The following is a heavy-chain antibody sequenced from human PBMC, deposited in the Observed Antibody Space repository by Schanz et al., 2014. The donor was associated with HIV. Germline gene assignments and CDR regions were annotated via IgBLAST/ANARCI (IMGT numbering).Heavy chain of an antibody. CDR2: GNPESGNT. V-gene: IGHV1-8*01. Sequence: QAQLVQSGAEVKKPGTSVKVSCKASGYTFTSYDINWVRQAPGQGLEWMGWGNPESGNTGMADTFLGRLSMTRFTSSGKAYMELDSLRAEDTATYYCVRAASFHFDKEGYYRNWYFDIWGRGTQVTVPS. D-gene: IGHD1-26*01. J-gene: IGHJ2*01. CDR1: GYTFTSYD. CDR3: VRAASFHFDKEGYYRNWYFDI.